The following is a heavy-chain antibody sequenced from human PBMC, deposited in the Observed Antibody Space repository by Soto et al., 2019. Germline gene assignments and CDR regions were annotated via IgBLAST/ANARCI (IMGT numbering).Heavy chain of an antibody. Sequence: LRLSCAASGFTFSGYEMNWVRQAPGKGLEWVSHITSSAGTIYYADSVKGRFTISRDNAKSSLYLQMNSLGVEDTAVYYCARSSGHYRPFDSWGQGTLVTVSS. D-gene: IGHD3-22*01. CDR3: ARSSGHYRPFDS. J-gene: IGHJ4*02. CDR2: ITSSAGTI. CDR1: GFTFSGYE. V-gene: IGHV3-48*03.